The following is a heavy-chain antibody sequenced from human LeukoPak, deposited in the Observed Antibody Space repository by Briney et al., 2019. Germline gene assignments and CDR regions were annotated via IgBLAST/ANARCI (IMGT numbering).Heavy chain of an antibody. D-gene: IGHD4-17*01. V-gene: IGHV1-69*06. CDR1: GGTFSSYA. CDR2: IIPIFGTA. J-gene: IGHJ5*02. Sequence: GASVKVSCKASGGTFSSYAISWVRQAPGQGLEWMGGIIPIFGTANYAQKFQGRVTITADKSTSTAYMELSSLRSEDTAVYYCARVDYGDTNWFDPWGQGTLVTVSS. CDR3: ARVDYGDTNWFDP.